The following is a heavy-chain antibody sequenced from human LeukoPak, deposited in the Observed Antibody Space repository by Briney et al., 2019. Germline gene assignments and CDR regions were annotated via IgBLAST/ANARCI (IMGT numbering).Heavy chain of an antibody. CDR3: ARVVNTASRN. J-gene: IGHJ4*02. D-gene: IGHD5-18*01. V-gene: IGHV4-61*10. CDR2: IYYSGNT. Sequence: SETLSLTCTVSGGSINSGDYYWSWIRQPAGKPLEWIGYIYYSGNTYYNPSLKSRVTISVDTSKNQFSLKLSSVTAADTAVYYCARVVNTASRNWGQGTLVTVSS. CDR1: GGSINSGDYY.